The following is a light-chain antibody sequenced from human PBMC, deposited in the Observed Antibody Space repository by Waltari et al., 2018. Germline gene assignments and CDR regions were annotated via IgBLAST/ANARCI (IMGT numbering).Light chain of an antibody. CDR3: SSYAGGSSLM. Sequence: QSALTQPPSASGSPGQSITISCTGISTDVAGYDPVFWYQQHPANAPKPLIYEVTKRPSGVPDRFSGSKSDNTASLAVSGLQAEDEADYYCSSYAGGSSLMFGGGTKLTVL. J-gene: IGLJ3*02. CDR1: STDVAGYDP. V-gene: IGLV2-8*01. CDR2: EVT.